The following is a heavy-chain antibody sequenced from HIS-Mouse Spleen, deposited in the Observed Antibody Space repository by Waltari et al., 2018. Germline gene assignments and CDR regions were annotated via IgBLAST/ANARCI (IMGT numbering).Heavy chain of an antibody. CDR3: AKDRVAAAGTFAFDI. CDR1: GFTFDDYA. CDR2: ISWNSGSI. V-gene: IGHV3-9*01. Sequence: EVQLVESGGGLVQPGRSLRLSCAASGFTFDDYAMHWVRQAPGKGLEWVSGISWNSGSIGYADSVKGRFNISRDNAKNSLYLQMNSLRAEDTALYYCAKDRVAAAGTFAFDIWGQGTMVTVSS. D-gene: IGHD6-13*01. J-gene: IGHJ3*02.